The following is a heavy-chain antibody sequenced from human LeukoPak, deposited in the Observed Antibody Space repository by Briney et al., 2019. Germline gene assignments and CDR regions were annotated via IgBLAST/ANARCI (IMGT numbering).Heavy chain of an antibody. CDR3: ARDQPQWYYYYGMDG. CDR2: ISSSSSNI. Sequence: QPGGSLTLSCAASGFTFSTYSMIWVRQAPGTGLEWVSYISSSSSNIYYADSVKGRFTISRDNAKNSLYLQMNSLRDQDAAVYYCARDQPQWYYYYGMDGWGQGTTVTVSS. D-gene: IGHD2-8*01. CDR1: GFTFSTYS. J-gene: IGHJ6*02. V-gene: IGHV3-48*02.